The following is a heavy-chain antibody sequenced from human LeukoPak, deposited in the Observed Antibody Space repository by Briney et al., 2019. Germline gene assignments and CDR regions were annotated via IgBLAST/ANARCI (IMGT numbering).Heavy chain of an antibody. CDR1: GFTFSSYA. CDR2: ISGSGGST. Sequence: GGSLRLSCAASGFTFSSYAMSWVRQAPGKGLEWVSAISGSGGSTYYADSVKGRFTISRDNSKNTLYLQMNSQRAEDTAVYYCATHSSGWYYFDYWGQGTLVTVSS. J-gene: IGHJ4*02. D-gene: IGHD6-19*01. CDR3: ATHSSGWYYFDY. V-gene: IGHV3-23*01.